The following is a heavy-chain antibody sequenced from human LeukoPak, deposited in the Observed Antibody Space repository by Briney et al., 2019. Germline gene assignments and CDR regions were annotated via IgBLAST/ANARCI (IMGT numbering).Heavy chain of an antibody. CDR1: GFTFSSYA. D-gene: IGHD2-8*01. CDR2: ISGSGGST. CDR3: AKCSDGVCYRHLDY. J-gene: IGHJ4*02. V-gene: IGHV3-23*01. Sequence: GGSLRLSCAAPGFTFSSYAMSWVRQAPGKGLEWVSAISGSGGSTYYADSVKGRFTISRDNSKNTLYLQMNSLRAEDTAVYYCAKCSDGVCYRHLDYWGQGTLVTVSS.